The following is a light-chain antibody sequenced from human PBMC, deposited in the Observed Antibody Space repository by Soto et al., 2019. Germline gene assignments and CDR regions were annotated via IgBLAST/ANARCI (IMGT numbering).Light chain of an antibody. CDR2: AAS. CDR3: LKDYNYPWT. J-gene: IGKJ1*01. Sequence: AIQMTQSPSALSASVGDRVTRTCRASQGIRNDLGWYQQKPGKAPKLLIYAASSLQSGVPSRFSGSGSGTDFTLTISSLQPEDFATYYCLKDYNYPWTCGQGTKVDIK. CDR1: QGIRND. V-gene: IGKV1-6*01.